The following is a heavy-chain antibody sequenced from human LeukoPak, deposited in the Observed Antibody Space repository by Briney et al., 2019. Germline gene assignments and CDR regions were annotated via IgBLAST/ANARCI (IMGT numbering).Heavy chain of an antibody. CDR3: ARCSGGTCFPRGYMDV. D-gene: IGHD2-15*01. V-gene: IGHV3-33*01. CDR1: GFTFSTYG. Sequence: GALRLSCAASGFTFSTYGMHWVRQAPGKGLEWVAVIWYDGSNNYYADSVKGRFTISRDNSKNTLYLQMNSLRAEGTAVYCCARCSGGTCFPRGYMDVWGKGTTVTVSS. CDR2: IWYDGSNN. J-gene: IGHJ6*03.